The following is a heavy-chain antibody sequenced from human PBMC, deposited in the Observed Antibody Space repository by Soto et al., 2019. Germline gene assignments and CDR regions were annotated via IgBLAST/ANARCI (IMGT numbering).Heavy chain of an antibody. J-gene: IGHJ6*02. V-gene: IGHV3-15*07. CDR2: IKRESDGGTA. CDR1: GFTFTDVW. D-gene: IGHD2-2*01. CDR3: TTDALTTYCSTAFCSPAVMDI. Sequence: EVQLVESGGGLVKPGGSLRLSCAASGFTFTDVWMNWVRQAPGKGLEWVGRIKRESDGGTADHAAPVKSRFTISRDDSKNTLYLQMNSLKTEDTAVYYCTTDALTTYCSTAFCSPAVMDIWGQGTTVTVSS.